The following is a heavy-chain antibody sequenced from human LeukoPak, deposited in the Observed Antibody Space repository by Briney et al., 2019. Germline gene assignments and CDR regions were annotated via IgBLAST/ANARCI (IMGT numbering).Heavy chain of an antibody. CDR3: ARDRGYSSFDY. V-gene: IGHV3-7*01. Sequence: PGGSLRLSCTASGFTFSSDWMSWVRQAPGKGLEWVATIKPDGSDIHYVDSVKGRFTFSRDNAKNSLNLQMNSLRAEDTAVYYCARDRGYSSFDYWGQGTLVTVSS. CDR2: IKPDGSDI. CDR1: GFTFSSDW. J-gene: IGHJ4*02. D-gene: IGHD3-22*01.